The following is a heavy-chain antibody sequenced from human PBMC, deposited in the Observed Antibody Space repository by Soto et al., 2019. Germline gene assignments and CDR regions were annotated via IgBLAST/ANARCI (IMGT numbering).Heavy chain of an antibody. Sequence: EVHLVESGGKLVQPGGSLRLSCAASGFNFDTYWMNWVRQAPGKRPEWLPGINSDGTISSYADSVKGRFNISRDNARHSLSLQMNSLRADDTSVYYCARLSGDHSAFFSYGMDAWGQGTTVTVSS. CDR3: ARLSGDHSAFFSYGMDA. D-gene: IGHD2-21*01. J-gene: IGHJ6*02. CDR1: GFNFDTYW. CDR2: INSDGTIS. V-gene: IGHV3-74*01.